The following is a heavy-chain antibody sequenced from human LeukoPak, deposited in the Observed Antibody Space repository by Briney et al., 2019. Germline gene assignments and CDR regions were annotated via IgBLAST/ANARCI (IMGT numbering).Heavy chain of an antibody. CDR3: ARGPSGIYYYGSGREYYFDY. CDR2: MNPNSGNT. D-gene: IGHD3-10*01. J-gene: IGHJ4*02. Sequence: ASVKVSCKASGYTFTSYDINWVRQATGQGLEWMGWMNPNSGNTGYAQKFQGRVTMTRNTSISTAYMELSSLRSEDTAVYYCARGPSGIYYYGSGREYYFDYWGQGTLVTVSS. CDR1: GYTFTSYD. V-gene: IGHV1-8*01.